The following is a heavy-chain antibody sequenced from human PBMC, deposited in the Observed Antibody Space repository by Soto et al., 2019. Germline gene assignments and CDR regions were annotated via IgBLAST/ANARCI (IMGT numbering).Heavy chain of an antibody. V-gene: IGHV1-69*01. CDR2: IIPIFGTA. Sequence: SITVSWTASRDIVRIYAISWVRQAPGQGLEWMGGIIPIFGTANYAQKFQGRVTITADESTSTAYMELSSLRSEDTAVYYCARDRKYQMLNYYSGMDVWGQGTTVPVSS. J-gene: IGHJ6*02. CDR1: RDIVRIYA. D-gene: IGHD2-2*01. CDR3: ARDRKYQMLNYYSGMDV.